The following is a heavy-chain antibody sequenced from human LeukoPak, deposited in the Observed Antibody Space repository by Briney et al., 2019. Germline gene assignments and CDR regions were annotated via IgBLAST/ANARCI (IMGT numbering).Heavy chain of an antibody. D-gene: IGHD3-9*01. CDR3: AKKGESWDGNYKDYLES. Sequence: GGALRRSSAAPGFTFCSYAMRWVRPAPGEGGGWGSAICGSGGSTYYADSVKGRFTISRDNSKNTLYLQMNSLRAEDTAVYYCAKKGESWDGNYKDYLESWGQGTLVTVSS. CDR2: ICGSGGST. CDR1: GFTFCSYA. V-gene: IGHV3-23*01. J-gene: IGHJ4*02.